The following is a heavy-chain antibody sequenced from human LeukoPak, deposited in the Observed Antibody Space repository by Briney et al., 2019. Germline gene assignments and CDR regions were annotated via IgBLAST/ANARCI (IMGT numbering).Heavy chain of an antibody. J-gene: IGHJ4*02. D-gene: IGHD3-10*01. V-gene: IGHV4-61*09. CDR1: GGSISSGSYY. Sequence: SETLSLTCTVSGGSISSGSYYWTWIRQPAGKGLEWIGHIFSSGSTSYNPSLQSRVTISVDTSKNQFSLKLNSVTAAATAVYYCARVLSPYGSGRIDYWGQGTLVTVSS. CDR3: ARVLSPYGSGRIDY. CDR2: IFSSGST.